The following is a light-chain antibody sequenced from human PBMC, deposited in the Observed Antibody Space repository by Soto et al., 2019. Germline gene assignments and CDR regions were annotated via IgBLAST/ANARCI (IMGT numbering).Light chain of an antibody. CDR2: GAS. J-gene: IGKJ1*01. Sequence: EIVLTQSPGTLSLSPCERATLSFSASQTVSSVHLAWYQQKPGQAPRLFIYGASSRATGIPDRFSGSGSGTDFTLTISRLEPEDFAVYYCQQYDNSLWTFGQGTKVDIK. V-gene: IGKV3-20*01. CDR1: QTVSSVH. CDR3: QQYDNSLWT.